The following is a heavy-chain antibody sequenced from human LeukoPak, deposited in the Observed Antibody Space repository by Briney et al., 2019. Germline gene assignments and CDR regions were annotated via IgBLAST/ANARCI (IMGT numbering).Heavy chain of an antibody. D-gene: IGHD6-13*01. CDR2: ISYDGSDK. CDR1: GFTFSSYA. Sequence: GGSLRLSCAASGFTFSSYAMHWVRQAPGKGLEWVALISYDGSDKYYADSVKGRFTISRDNSKNTLYVQMNSLRAEDTAVYYCARGSYSSSWKTFDYWGQGTLVTVSS. J-gene: IGHJ4*02. CDR3: ARGSYSSSWKTFDY. V-gene: IGHV3-30*04.